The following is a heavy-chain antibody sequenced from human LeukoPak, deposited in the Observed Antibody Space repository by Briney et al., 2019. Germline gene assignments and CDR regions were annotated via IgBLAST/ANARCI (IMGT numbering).Heavy chain of an antibody. J-gene: IGHJ4*02. Sequence: GRSLRLSCAASGFTFDDYAMHWVRQAPGKGLERVPGISWNSGSIGYADSVKGRFTISRDNAKNSLYLQMNCLRAEDMALYYCARSDRGYYLTPIDYRIQGTLVTVSS. D-gene: IGHD3-22*01. V-gene: IGHV3-9*03. CDR3: ARSDRGYYLTPIDY. CDR1: GFTFDDYA. CDR2: ISWNSGSI.